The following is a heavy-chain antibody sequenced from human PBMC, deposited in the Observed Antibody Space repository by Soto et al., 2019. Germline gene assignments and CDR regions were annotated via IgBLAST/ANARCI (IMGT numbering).Heavy chain of an antibody. J-gene: IGHJ4*02. V-gene: IGHV3-48*01. Sequence: EVQLVESGGGLVQPGGSLRLSCAASGFTFSSYGMNWVRKAPGKGLEWVSYISSSSSTIYYADSVKGRFTISRDNAKNSLYLQMNSLRAEDTAVYYCAGVTVTSPNSPFDYWGQGTLVTVSS. CDR1: GFTFSSYG. D-gene: IGHD4-17*01. CDR2: ISSSSSTI. CDR3: AGVTVTSPNSPFDY.